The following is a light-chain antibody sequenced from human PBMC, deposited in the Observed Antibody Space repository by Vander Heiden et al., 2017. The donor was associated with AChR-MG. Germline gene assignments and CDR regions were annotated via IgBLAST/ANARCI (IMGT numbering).Light chain of an antibody. V-gene: IGKV1-33*01. Sequence: DIQMTQSPSSLSASVRDRVTTTCQASQDISNYLNWYQQKPGKAPKLLIYDASNLETGVPSRFSGSGSGTDFTFTISSLQPEDIATYYCQQYDNLPPLTFGGGTKVEIK. J-gene: IGKJ4*01. CDR3: QQYDNLPPLT. CDR2: DAS. CDR1: QDISNY.